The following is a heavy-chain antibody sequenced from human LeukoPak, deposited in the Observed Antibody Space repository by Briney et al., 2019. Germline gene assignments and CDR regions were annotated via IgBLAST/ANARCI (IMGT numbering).Heavy chain of an antibody. CDR3: ARTGSLTMNWFDP. Sequence: GGSLRLSCTASGFTVSSYTMHWVRQPPGKGLEWVAVISYDGNNKYLADSVKGRFTISRDNSKNTLYLQMNSLRPEDTAVYYCARTGSLTMNWFDPWGQRTLVTVSS. V-gene: IGHV3-30*04. CDR1: GFTVSSYT. J-gene: IGHJ5*02. CDR2: ISYDGNNK. D-gene: IGHD1-14*01.